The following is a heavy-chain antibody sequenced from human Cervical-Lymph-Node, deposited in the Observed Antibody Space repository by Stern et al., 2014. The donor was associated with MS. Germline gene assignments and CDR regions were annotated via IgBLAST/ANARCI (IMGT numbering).Heavy chain of an antibody. J-gene: IGHJ4*02. V-gene: IGHV4-59*08. Sequence: QVQLQESGPGLVKPSETLSLTCAVSGGSISSRYWGWIRQPPGKGLEWIGLISNSGDTKYNPSLKSRVTISLDTPKNQFSLKVTSVTAADTAVYYCARLSTAVDFWGRGTLVTVSS. CDR1: GGSISSRY. CDR3: ARLSTAVDF. CDR2: ISNSGDT.